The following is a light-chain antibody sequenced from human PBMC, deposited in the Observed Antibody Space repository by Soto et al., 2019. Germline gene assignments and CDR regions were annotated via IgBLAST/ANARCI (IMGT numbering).Light chain of an antibody. CDR3: QQLNSFLIT. V-gene: IGKV1-9*01. CDR1: QVISSY. Sequence: DIQLTQAPSFLSASAGDRVTITCRASQVISSYLAWYQQKPGRAPKLLIYAASTLQSGVPSRFSGSGSGTEFTLTITSLQPEDFATYYCQQLNSFLITFGQGTRLEIK. J-gene: IGKJ5*01. CDR2: AAS.